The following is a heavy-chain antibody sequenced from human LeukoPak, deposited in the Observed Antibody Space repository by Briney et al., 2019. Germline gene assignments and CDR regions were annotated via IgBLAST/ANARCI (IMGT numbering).Heavy chain of an antibody. D-gene: IGHD1-26*01. Sequence: ASVKVSCKASGYTFTSYAMNWVRQAPGQGLEWMGWIYTNTGNPTYAQGFTGRFVFSLDTSVSTAYLQISSLKAEDTAVYYCARDRSDSGSYFLTYYYYYMDVWGKGTTVTVSS. CDR2: IYTNTGNP. V-gene: IGHV7-4-1*02. J-gene: IGHJ6*03. CDR1: GYTFTSYA. CDR3: ARDRSDSGSYFLTYYYYYMDV.